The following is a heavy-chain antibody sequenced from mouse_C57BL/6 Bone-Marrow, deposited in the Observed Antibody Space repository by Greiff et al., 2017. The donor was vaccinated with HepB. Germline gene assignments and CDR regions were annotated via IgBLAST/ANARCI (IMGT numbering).Heavy chain of an antibody. CDR2: IDPEDGVT. CDR1: GFNIKDYY. Sequence: VQLQQSGAELVKPGASVKLSCTASGFNIKDYYMHWVKQRTEQGLEWIGRIDPEDGVTKYAPKFQGKATITADTSSNTAYLQLSSLTSEDTAVYYCARAPYYYGSSHFYFDYWGQGTTLTVSS. D-gene: IGHD1-1*01. V-gene: IGHV14-2*01. CDR3: ARAPYYYGSSHFYFDY. J-gene: IGHJ2*01.